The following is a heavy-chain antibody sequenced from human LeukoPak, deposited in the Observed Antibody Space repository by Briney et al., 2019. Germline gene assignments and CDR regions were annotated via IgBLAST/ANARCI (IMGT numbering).Heavy chain of an antibody. CDR3: ARHQPSRTRYYYYYMDV. D-gene: IGHD1-14*01. V-gene: IGHV1-46*01. CDR2: ISPSGGST. CDR1: GYTFTSNY. Sequence: ASVKVSCKAFGYTFTSNYMHWVRQAPGQGPEWMGVISPSGGSTTYAQKFQGRVTLTRDTSTSTAYMELRSLRSDDTAVYYCARHQPSRTRYYYYYMDVWGKGTTVTVSS. J-gene: IGHJ6*03.